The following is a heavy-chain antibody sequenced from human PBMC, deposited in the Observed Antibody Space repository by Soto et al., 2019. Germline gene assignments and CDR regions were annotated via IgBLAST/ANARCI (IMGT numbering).Heavy chain of an antibody. Sequence: QVQLVESGGGVVQPGRSLRLSCAASGFTFSTYVMHWVRQAPGKGLEWVAVLSYDGSNKYYADSVKGRFTISRDNSKNTLYLQMNSLRAEDTAVYYCARVVPAAMYYYYGMDVWGQGTTVTVSS. CDR3: ARVVPAAMYYYYGMDV. J-gene: IGHJ6*02. D-gene: IGHD2-2*01. V-gene: IGHV3-30*03. CDR1: GFTFSTYV. CDR2: LSYDGSNK.